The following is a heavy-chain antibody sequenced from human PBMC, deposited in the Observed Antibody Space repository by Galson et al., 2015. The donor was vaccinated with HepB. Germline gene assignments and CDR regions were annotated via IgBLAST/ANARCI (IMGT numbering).Heavy chain of an antibody. CDR2: IWYDGSNK. D-gene: IGHD1-1*01. J-gene: IGHJ4*02. CDR1: GFTFSSYG. Sequence: SLRLSCAASGFTFSSYGMHWVRQAPGKGLEWVAVIWYDGSNKYYADSVKGRFTISRDNSKNTLYLQMNSLRAEDTAVYYCARAGSDWNYYFDYWGQGTLVTVSS. V-gene: IGHV3-33*08. CDR3: ARAGSDWNYYFDY.